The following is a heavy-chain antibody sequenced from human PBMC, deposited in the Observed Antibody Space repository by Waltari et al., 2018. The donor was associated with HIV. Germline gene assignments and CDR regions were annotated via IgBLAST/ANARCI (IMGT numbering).Heavy chain of an antibody. CDR2: IYHSGST. CDR3: AREGEQGVGFDY. CDR1: GGSISSGGYS. J-gene: IGHJ4*02. D-gene: IGHD3-10*01. Sequence: QLQLQESGSGLVKPSQTLSLTCAVSGGSISSGGYSWSWIRQPPGKGLKWIGSIYHSGSTYYNPSLKSRVTISVDRSKNQFSLKLSSVTAADTAVYYGAREGEQGVGFDYWGQGTLVTVSS. V-gene: IGHV4-30-2*01.